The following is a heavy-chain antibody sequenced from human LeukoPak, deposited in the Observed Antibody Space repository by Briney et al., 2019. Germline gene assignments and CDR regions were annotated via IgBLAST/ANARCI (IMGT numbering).Heavy chain of an antibody. CDR1: GFIFSNYD. J-gene: IGHJ4*02. CDR2: VGTSGTII. D-gene: IGHD5-18*01. CDR3: TRVSRDGYSYGFYEY. V-gene: IGHV3-48*03. Sequence: GGSLRLSCVASGFIFSNYDMNWVSQAPGKGLECVSHVGTSGTIIYYADSVKGRFTISRDNARNSIHLQMSNLRAEDTAVYYCTRVSRDGYSYGFYEYWGQGTPVTVSS.